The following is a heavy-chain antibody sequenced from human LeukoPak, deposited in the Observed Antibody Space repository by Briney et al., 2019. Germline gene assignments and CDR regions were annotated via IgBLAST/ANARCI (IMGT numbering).Heavy chain of an antibody. CDR3: GRDRNYYDSSGPADY. V-gene: IGHV3-74*01. CDR2: INSDGIST. CDR1: TFTFSRYW. Sequence: GGSLRLSCAASTFTFSRYWMHWVRQAPGKGLVWVSRINSDGISTSYADSVKGRFTISRDNAKNTLYLQMNSLRAEDTAVYYCGRDRNYYDSSGPADYWGQGALVTVSS. D-gene: IGHD3-22*01. J-gene: IGHJ4*02.